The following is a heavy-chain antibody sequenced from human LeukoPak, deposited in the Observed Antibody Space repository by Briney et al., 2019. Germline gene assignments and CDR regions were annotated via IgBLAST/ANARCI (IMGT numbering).Heavy chain of an antibody. CDR2: IYSGGST. V-gene: IGHV3-53*04. CDR1: GFTVSSNY. J-gene: IGHJ4*02. Sequence: GGSLRLSCAASGFTVSSNYMSWVRQAPGKGLEWVSVIYSGGSTYYSDSVKGRFTISRHNSKNTLYLQINNRRSEDTAVYYYLRGYSSSPFDYWGQGTLVTVSS. D-gene: IGHD6-13*01. CDR3: LRGYSSSPFDY.